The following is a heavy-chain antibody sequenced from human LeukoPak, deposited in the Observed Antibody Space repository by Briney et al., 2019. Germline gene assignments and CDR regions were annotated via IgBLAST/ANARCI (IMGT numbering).Heavy chain of an antibody. Sequence: ASVKVSCKASGYTFTSYTMNWVRQAPGQGQELEGWSNTNPGNPTYAQVFTGRFVFSLDHSVSTAYLQISSLRAEDTAVYYCARCRPGDEADPLGDDAFDIWGQGTTVTVS. D-gene: IGHD3-10*01. J-gene: IGHJ3*02. CDR2: SNTNPGNP. CDR1: GYTFTSYT. V-gene: IGHV7-4-1*02. CDR3: ARCRPGDEADPLGDDAFDI.